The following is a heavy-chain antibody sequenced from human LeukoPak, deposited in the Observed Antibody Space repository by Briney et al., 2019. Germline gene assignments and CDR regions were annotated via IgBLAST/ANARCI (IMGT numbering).Heavy chain of an antibody. CDR2: IYYSGST. D-gene: IGHD1-26*01. CDR3: ASYIVGATGTIL. Sequence: SETLSLTCTVSGGSISSYYWSWIRQPPGKGLEWIGYIYYSGSTNYNPSLKSRVTISVDTSKNQFSLKLSSVTAADTAVYYCASYIVGATGTILWGQGTLVTVSS. CDR1: GGSISSYY. J-gene: IGHJ4*02. V-gene: IGHV4-59*12.